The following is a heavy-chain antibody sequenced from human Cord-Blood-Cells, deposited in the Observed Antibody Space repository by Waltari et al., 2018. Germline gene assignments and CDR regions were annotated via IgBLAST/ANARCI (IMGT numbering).Heavy chain of an antibody. D-gene: IGHD3-9*01. CDR3: ARSDYDILTGPYWYFDL. CDR1: GYTFTSYD. CDR2: MNPNSGNT. J-gene: IGHJ2*01. V-gene: IGHV1-8*01. Sequence: GQSGAEVKKPGASVKVSCKASGYTFTSYDINWVRQATGQGLEWMGWMNPNSGNTGYAQKCQGRVTMTRNTSISTAYMELSSLRSEETAVYYCARSDYDILTGPYWYFDLWGRGTLVTVSS.